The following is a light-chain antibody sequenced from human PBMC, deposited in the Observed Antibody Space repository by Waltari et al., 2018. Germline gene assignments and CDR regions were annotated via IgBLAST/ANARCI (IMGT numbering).Light chain of an antibody. V-gene: IGLV2-23*02. CDR1: SDVGKYNL. Sequence: SDVGKYNLVSWYQQHPGKVPKVMIYEVTKRPSGVSNRFSGSKSGNTASLTISGLQAEDEADYYCCSYAGSGIVIFGGGTKLTVL. CDR2: EVT. CDR3: CSYAGSGIVI. J-gene: IGLJ2*01.